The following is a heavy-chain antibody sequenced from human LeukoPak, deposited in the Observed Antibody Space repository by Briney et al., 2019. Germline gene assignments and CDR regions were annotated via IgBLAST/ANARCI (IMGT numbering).Heavy chain of an antibody. Sequence: ASVKVSCKASGYTFTSYGISWVRQAPGQGLEWMGWISTYNGNTNYAQKLQGRVTMTTDTSTGTAYMELRSLRSDDTAVYYCARDLSYDSSGYGAYWGQGTLVTVSS. V-gene: IGHV1-18*01. CDR3: ARDLSYDSSGYGAY. CDR1: GYTFTSYG. CDR2: ISTYNGNT. D-gene: IGHD3-22*01. J-gene: IGHJ4*02.